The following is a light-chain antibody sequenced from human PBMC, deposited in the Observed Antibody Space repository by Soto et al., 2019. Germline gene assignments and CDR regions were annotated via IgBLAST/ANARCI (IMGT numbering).Light chain of an antibody. CDR2: AVT. Sequence: QSVLTQPASVSGSPGQSITISCTGTSSDVGGYDFVSWYQHHPGKAPTLIIYAVTNRPSGVSSRFAGSKSGDTASLTISGLQAGDEADYYCSSYTSSSTLVFGGGTKLTVL. J-gene: IGLJ3*02. CDR1: SSDVGGYDF. V-gene: IGLV2-14*01. CDR3: SSYTSSSTLV.